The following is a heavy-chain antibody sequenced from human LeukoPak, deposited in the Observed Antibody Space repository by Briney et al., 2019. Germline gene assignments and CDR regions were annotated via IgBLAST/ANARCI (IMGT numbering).Heavy chain of an antibody. J-gene: IGHJ6*02. Sequence: ASVTVSCTASGYTFTSYAMHWVRQAPGQRLEWMGWINAGNGNTKYSQKFQGRVTITRDTSASTAYMELSSLRSEDTAVYYCASSSGYSSGWYYYYYGMDVWGQGTTVTVSS. CDR1: GYTFTSYA. CDR3: ASSSGYSSGWYYYYYGMDV. D-gene: IGHD6-19*01. CDR2: INAGNGNT. V-gene: IGHV1-3*01.